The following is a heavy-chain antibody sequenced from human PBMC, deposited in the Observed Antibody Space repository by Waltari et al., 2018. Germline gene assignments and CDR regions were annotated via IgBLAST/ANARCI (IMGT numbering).Heavy chain of an antibody. J-gene: IGHJ6*02. CDR1: GGSFSGYY. CDR3: ARQGIAPRRGMDV. V-gene: IGHV4-34*01. D-gene: IGHD6-13*01. CDR2: INHSGRT. Sequence: QVQLQQWGAGLLKPSETLSLTCAVYGGSFSGYYWSWIRQPPGKGLEWIGEINHSGRTNYNPSLKSRVTRSVDTSKNQCSLKLSSVTAADTAVYYCARQGIAPRRGMDVWGQGTTVTVSS.